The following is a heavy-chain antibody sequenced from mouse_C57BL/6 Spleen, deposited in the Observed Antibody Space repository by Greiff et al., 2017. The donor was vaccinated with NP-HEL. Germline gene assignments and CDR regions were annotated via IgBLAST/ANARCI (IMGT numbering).Heavy chain of an antibody. CDR2: ISTYYGDA. V-gene: IGHV1-67*01. CDR1: GYTFTDYA. CDR3: ARKGGTRVWFAY. D-gene: IGHD3-3*01. J-gene: IGHJ3*01. Sequence: VKVEESGPELVRPGVSVKISCKGSGYTFTDYAMHWVKQSHAKSLEWIGVISTYYGDASYNQKFKDKATMTVDKSSSTAYMELARLTSEDSAVYYCARKGGTRVWFAYWGQGTLVTVSA.